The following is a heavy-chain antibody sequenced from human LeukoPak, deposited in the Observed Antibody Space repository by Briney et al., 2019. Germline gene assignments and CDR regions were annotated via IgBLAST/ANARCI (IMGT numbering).Heavy chain of an antibody. V-gene: IGHV3-74*01. CDR2: INTDGNIT. J-gene: IGHJ4*02. D-gene: IGHD3-22*01. Sequence: GGTLRLPCAASGFTFSNYWMHWVRQAPGKGPVWVSRINTDGNITTYADSVKGRFTISRDNSKNTLYLQMNSLRAEDTAVYYCAKDSYYYDSSGYYLRGIFDYWGQGTLVTVSS. CDR1: GFTFSNYW. CDR3: AKDSYYYDSSGYYLRGIFDY.